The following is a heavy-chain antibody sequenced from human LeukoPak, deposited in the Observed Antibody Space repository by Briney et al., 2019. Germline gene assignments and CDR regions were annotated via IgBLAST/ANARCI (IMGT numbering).Heavy chain of an antibody. V-gene: IGHV3-48*01. CDR1: GFTFSSYS. J-gene: IGHJ5*01. CDR2: ISSSSDAI. Sequence: SGGSLRLSCAASGFTFSSYSMNWVRQAPGKGLEWVSYISSSSDAIYYADSVKGRFTISRDNAKNSLYLQMNSLRAEDTAVYYCARVRPGDADSWGQGTLVSVSS. D-gene: IGHD1-26*01. CDR3: ARVRPGDADS.